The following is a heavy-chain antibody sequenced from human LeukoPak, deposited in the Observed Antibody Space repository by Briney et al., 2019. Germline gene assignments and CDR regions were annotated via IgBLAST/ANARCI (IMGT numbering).Heavy chain of an antibody. CDR1: GYPFTRHY. Sequence: GASVKVSFKASGYPFTRHYMHWGRPAPGQGLGWMGWVKPNSGGTNYAQKFQGRVTMTRDTSISTAYMELSRLRSDDTAVYYCARDLVNCSSTSCYYYYYYYMDVWGKGTTVTVSS. D-gene: IGHD2-2*01. CDR3: ARDLVNCSSTSCYYYYYYYMDV. CDR2: VKPNSGGT. V-gene: IGHV1-2*02. J-gene: IGHJ6*03.